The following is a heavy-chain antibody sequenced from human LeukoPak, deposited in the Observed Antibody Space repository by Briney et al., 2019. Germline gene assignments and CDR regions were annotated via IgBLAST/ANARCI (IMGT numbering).Heavy chain of an antibody. V-gene: IGHV4-34*01. CDR2: INHSGST. Sequence: SETLSLTCAVYGGSFSGYYWSWIRQPPGKGLEWIGEINHSGSTYYNPSLESRVTISADTSKNQFSLRLSSVTAADTAVYYCARRWDTAIALWGQGTLVTVSS. CDR1: GGSFSGYY. J-gene: IGHJ4*02. D-gene: IGHD2-21*02. CDR3: ARRWDTAIAL.